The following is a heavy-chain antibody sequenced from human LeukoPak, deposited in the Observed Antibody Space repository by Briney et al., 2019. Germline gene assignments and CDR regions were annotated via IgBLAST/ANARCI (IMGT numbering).Heavy chain of an antibody. J-gene: IGHJ4*02. V-gene: IGHV3-13*01. CDR1: GFTFSSYD. Sequence: GGSLRLSCAASGFTFSSYDMHWVRQATGKGLEWVSAIGTAGDTYYPGSVKGRFTISRENAKNSLYLQMNSLRAGDTAVYYCARAHDYGDYGGAYFDYWGQGTLVTVSS. D-gene: IGHD4-17*01. CDR3: ARAHDYGDYGGAYFDY. CDR2: IGTAGDT.